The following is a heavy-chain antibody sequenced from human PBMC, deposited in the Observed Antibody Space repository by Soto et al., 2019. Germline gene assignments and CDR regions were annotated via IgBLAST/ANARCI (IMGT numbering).Heavy chain of an antibody. CDR1: GFSFNSYS. CDR3: ARYRSDWYFDL. V-gene: IGHV3-21*01. D-gene: IGHD3-16*02. CDR2: ISSSSSYI. J-gene: IGHJ2*01. Sequence: EVQLVESGGGLVKPGGSLRLSCAASGFSFNSYSMNWVRQAPGKGLEWVSSISSSSSYIYYADSVKGRFTISRDNAKISLYLQMNSLRAEDTAVYYCARYRSDWYFDLWGRGTLVTVSS.